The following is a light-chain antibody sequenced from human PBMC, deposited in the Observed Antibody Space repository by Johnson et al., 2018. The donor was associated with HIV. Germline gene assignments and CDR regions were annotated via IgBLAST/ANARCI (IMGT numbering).Light chain of an antibody. V-gene: IGLV1-51*01. CDR3: GTWDSSLSASYV. CDR2: DNN. CDR1: SSNIGNNY. J-gene: IGLJ1*01. Sequence: SVLTQPPSVSAAPGQKVTISCSGSSSNIGNNYVSWYQQLPGTAPKLLIYDNNKRPSRIPDRFSGSKSGTSATLGITGLQTGDEADYYCGTWDSSLSASYVFGTGTKVTVL.